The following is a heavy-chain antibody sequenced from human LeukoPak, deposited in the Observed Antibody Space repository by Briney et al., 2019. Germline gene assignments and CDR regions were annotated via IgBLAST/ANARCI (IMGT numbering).Heavy chain of an antibody. CDR3: AKDLREVVRGDLGY. CDR2: ISGSGGST. CDR1: GFTFSSYA. D-gene: IGHD3-10*01. J-gene: IGHJ4*02. V-gene: IGHV3-23*01. Sequence: GGSLRLSCAASGFTFSSYAMSWVRQAPGKGLEWVSAISGSGGSTYYADSVKGRFTISRDNSKNTLYLQMNSLRAEDTAVYYCAKDLREVVRGDLGYWGQGTLVTVTS.